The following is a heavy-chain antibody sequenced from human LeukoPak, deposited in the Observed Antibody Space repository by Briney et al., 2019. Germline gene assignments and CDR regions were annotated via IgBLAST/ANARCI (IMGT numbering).Heavy chain of an antibody. CDR1: GYTFTSYA. J-gene: IGHJ6*03. D-gene: IGHD5-18*01. Sequence: GASVKVSCKASGYTFTSYAMNWVRQAPGQGLEWMGWINTNTGNPRYAQDFTGRFVFSLDTSGSTAYLQISSLEAEDTAVYYCARDHGIQLRLRSNFFYYMDVWGKGTTVTVSS. CDR3: ARDHGIQLRLRSNFFYYMDV. CDR2: INTNTGNP. V-gene: IGHV7-4-1*02.